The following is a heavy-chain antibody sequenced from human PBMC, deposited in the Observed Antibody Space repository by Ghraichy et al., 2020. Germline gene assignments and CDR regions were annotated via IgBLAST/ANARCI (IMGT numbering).Heavy chain of an antibody. V-gene: IGHV3-23*01. CDR2: ISDSGSGT. J-gene: IGHJ4*02. Sequence: GGSLRLSCAASGFTFSNYAMTWVRQAPGKGLEWVSSISDSGSGTYYADSVKGRVTISRDNSKNTLYLHINSLRVEDTAVYFCAKDLGMRGVGATLDYWGQGTTVTVSS. CDR3: AKDLGMRGVGATLDY. CDR1: GFTFSNYA. D-gene: IGHD1-26*01.